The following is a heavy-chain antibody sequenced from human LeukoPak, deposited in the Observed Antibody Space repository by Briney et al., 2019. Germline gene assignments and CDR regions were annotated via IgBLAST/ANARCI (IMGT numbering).Heavy chain of an antibody. J-gene: IGHJ4*02. CDR2: ISYDGSNK. V-gene: IGHV3-30*04. CDR1: GFTFSSYA. CDR3: ARRFSGSGSSGGIDY. D-gene: IGHD3-10*01. Sequence: GRSLRLSCAASGFTFSSYAMHWVRQAPGKGLEWVAVISYDGSNKYYADSVKGRFTISRDNSKNTLYLQMNSLRAEDTAVYYCARRFSGSGSSGGIDYWGQETLVTVSS.